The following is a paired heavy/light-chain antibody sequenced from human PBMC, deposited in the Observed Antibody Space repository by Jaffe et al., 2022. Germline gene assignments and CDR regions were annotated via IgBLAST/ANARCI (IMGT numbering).Light chain of an antibody. CDR1: QSVSSSY. J-gene: IGKJ2*01. CDR2: GAS. Sequence: EIVLTQSPGTLSLSPGERATLSCRASQSVSSSYLAWYQQKPGQAPRLLIYGASSRATGIPDRFSGSGSGTDFTLTISRLEPEDFAVYYCQQYGSSSMYTFGQGTKLEIK. CDR3: QQYGSSSMYT. V-gene: IGKV3-20*01.
Heavy chain of an antibody. CDR1: GGSISSGSYY. J-gene: IGHJ5*02. V-gene: IGHV4-61*02. Sequence: QVQLQESGPGLVKPSQTLSLTCTVSGGSISSGSYYWSWIRQPAGKGLEWIGRIYTSGSTNYNPSLKSRVTISVDTSKNQFSLKLSSVTAADTAVYYCARDVLLWFGSWGDYNWFDPWGQGTLVTVSS. CDR2: IYTSGST. D-gene: IGHD3-10*01. CDR3: ARDVLLWFGSWGDYNWFDP.